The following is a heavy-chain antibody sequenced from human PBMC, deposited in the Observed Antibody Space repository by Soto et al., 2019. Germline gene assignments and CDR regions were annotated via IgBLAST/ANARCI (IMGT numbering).Heavy chain of an antibody. D-gene: IGHD3-10*01. J-gene: IGHJ6*02. V-gene: IGHV3-21*01. CDR3: ASGGTRITMVRGRYGMDV. CDR2: ISSSSSYI. CDR1: GFTFSSYS. Sequence: SCAASGFTFSSYSMNWVRQAPGKGLEWVSSISSSSSYIYYADSVKGRFTISRDNAKNSLYLQMNSLRAEDTAVYYCASGGTRITMVRGRYGMDVWGQGTTVTVSS.